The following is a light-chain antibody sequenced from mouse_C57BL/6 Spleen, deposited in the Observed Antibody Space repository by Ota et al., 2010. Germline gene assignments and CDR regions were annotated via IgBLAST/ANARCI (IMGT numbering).Light chain of an antibody. V-gene: IGKV1-99*01. J-gene: IGKJ2*01. CDR1: KSLLNSDGFTY. CDR2: AAT. Sequence: DVVLPTPLSLPVNIEIKPLSLASLLKSLLNSDGFTYLDWYLQKPGQSPQLLVYAATNLADGVPSRFSGSGSGTDFTLRISRVEAEDLGVYYCFQGSYIPHTFGGGTKLEIK. CDR3: FQGSYIPHT.